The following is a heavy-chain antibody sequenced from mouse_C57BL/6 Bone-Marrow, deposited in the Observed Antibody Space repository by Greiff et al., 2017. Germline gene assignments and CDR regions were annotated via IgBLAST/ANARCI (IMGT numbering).Heavy chain of an antibody. D-gene: IGHD1-1*01. CDR3: ARLECDGSSGDWYFDV. J-gene: IGHJ1*03. CDR1: GYTFTSYD. CDR2: IYPRDGST. V-gene: IGHV1-85*01. Sequence: VQLQESGPELVKPGASVKLSCKASGYTFTSYDINWVKQRPGQGLEWIGWIYPRDGSTKYNEKFKGKATLTVDTSSSTAYMQLHSLTSEDSAVYVCARLECDGSSGDWYFDVWGTGTTVTVSS.